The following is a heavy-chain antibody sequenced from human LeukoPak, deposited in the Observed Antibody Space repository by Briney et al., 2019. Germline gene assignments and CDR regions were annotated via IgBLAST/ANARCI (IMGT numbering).Heavy chain of an antibody. CDR3: AADLSPRMFDP. CDR1: GFTFSDST. Sequence: SVKVSCKASGFTFSDSTVQWVRQARGQRLEWMGWIVIGSGNANYAQKFQDRLSITRDMSTSTAYMELSSLRSEDTAVYYCAADLSPRMFDPWGQGTLVTVSS. D-gene: IGHD2-15*01. CDR2: IVIGSGNA. J-gene: IGHJ5*02. V-gene: IGHV1-58*01.